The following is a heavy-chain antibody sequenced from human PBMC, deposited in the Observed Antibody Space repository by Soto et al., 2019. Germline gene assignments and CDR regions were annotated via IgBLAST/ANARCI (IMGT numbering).Heavy chain of an antibody. CDR2: IYYSGST. Sequence: SETLSLTCTVSGGSISSYYWSWVRQPPGKGLEWIGYIYYSGSTNYNPSLKSRVTISVDTSKNQFSLKLSSVTAADTAVYYCAGVAIDILTASWGQGTLVTVSS. CDR1: GGSISSYY. CDR3: AGVAIDILTAS. D-gene: IGHD3-9*01. J-gene: IGHJ5*02. V-gene: IGHV4-59*01.